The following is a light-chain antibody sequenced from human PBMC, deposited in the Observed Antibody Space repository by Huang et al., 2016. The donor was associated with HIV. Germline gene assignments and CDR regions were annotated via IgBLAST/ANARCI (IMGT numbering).Light chain of an antibody. CDR3: QHYGPTPSWT. CDR1: EGIRRYY. Sequence: ELVLTQSPGTLSLSPGERAALSCRASEGIRRYYESWYQQKPGQAPRILIYAASSRDTGIPDRCSGSGSGTDFTLTISRLEPEDFAVYYCQHYGPTPSWTFGQGTKVEIK. J-gene: IGKJ1*01. CDR2: AAS. V-gene: IGKV3-20*01.